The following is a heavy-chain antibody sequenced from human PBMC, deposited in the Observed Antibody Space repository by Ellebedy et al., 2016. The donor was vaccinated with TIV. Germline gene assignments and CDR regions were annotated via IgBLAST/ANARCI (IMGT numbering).Heavy chain of an antibody. CDR1: GGSISSYY. CDR2: IYYSGST. Sequence: MPSETLSLTCTVSGGSISSYYWSWIRQPPGKGLEWIGYIYYSGSTNYNPSLKSRVTISVDTSKTQFSLKLSSVTAADTAVYYCARGNGPPFDYWGQGTLVTVSS. V-gene: IGHV4-59*08. D-gene: IGHD2-8*01. CDR3: ARGNGPPFDY. J-gene: IGHJ4*02.